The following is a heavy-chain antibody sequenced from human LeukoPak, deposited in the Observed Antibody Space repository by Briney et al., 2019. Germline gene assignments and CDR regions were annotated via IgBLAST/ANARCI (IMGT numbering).Heavy chain of an antibody. Sequence: GGSLILSCAASGFTFSGYGMHWVRLAPGKGLEWVAVISYDGSQKHYADSVQGRFTISRDNSRNTVYLQMNGLRDEDTAIYYCAKDRGFSYASGSSELDYWGQGTPVTVSS. D-gene: IGHD3-10*01. CDR2: ISYDGSQK. J-gene: IGHJ4*02. V-gene: IGHV3-30*18. CDR3: AKDRGFSYASGSSELDY. CDR1: GFTFSGYG.